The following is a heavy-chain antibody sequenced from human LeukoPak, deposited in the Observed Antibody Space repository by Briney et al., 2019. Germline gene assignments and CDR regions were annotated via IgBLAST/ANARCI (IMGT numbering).Heavy chain of an antibody. CDR1: AASFISSSHH. J-gene: IGHJ5*01. V-gene: IGHV4-39*01. D-gene: IGHD5-12*01. Sequence: SETLSLTCTVSAASFISSSHHWGWIRQSPGKGLEWIGSVYYGRTTYYNPSLDGRVTISLDTSANHFSLQLNSVTAADTAVYYCVRHDGRGGATMGAFDSWGQGSLVTVSS. CDR3: VRHDGRGGATMGAFDS. CDR2: VYYGRTT.